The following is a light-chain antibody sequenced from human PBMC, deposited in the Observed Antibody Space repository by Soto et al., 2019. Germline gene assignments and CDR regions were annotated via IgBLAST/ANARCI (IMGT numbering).Light chain of an antibody. CDR3: QQGFSPLLT. Sequence: EIVMTQSPATLSLSPGETATLSCRASQSVHSNLAWFQQHPGQAPRLLIYGASSRHTGIPVRFSGSGSETEFTLTISSLQPEDVAVYYCQQGFSPLLTFGGGTRVEIK. CDR1: QSVHSN. CDR2: GAS. J-gene: IGKJ4*01. V-gene: IGKV3-15*01.